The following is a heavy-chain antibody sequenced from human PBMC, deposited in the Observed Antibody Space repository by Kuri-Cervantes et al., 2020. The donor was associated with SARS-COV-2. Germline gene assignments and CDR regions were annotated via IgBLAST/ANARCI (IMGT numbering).Heavy chain of an antibody. D-gene: IGHD3-22*01. V-gene: IGHV4-61*01. Sequence: ESLKISCTVSGGSVSSGSYYWSWIRQPPGKGLEWIGYIYYSGSTNYNPSLKSRVTISVDTSKNQFSLKLSSVTAADTAVYYCARGLYYYDSSGPWGQGTRVTVSS. CDR1: GGSVSSGSYY. J-gene: IGHJ5*02. CDR2: IYYSGST. CDR3: ARGLYYYDSSGP.